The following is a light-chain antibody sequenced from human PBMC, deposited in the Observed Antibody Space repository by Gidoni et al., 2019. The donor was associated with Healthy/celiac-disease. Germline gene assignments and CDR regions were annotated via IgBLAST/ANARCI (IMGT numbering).Light chain of an antibody. Sequence: SYELTQPPSVSVSPGQTASITCSGDKLGDKYASCYQQKPGQSPVLVIYQDSKRPSGIPERFSGSNSGNTATLTISGTQAMDEADYYCQAWDSSTYVVFGGGTKLTVL. J-gene: IGLJ2*01. V-gene: IGLV3-1*01. CDR1: KLGDKY. CDR2: QDS. CDR3: QAWDSSTYVV.